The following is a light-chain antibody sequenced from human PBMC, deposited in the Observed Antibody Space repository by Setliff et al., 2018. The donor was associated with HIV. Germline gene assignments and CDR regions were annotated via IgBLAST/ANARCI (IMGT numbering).Light chain of an antibody. CDR1: STTFGTYNY. J-gene: IGLJ1*01. CDR3: CSNAARPTFEV. Sequence: QSALAQPRSVSGSPGQSVTIFCSGSSTTFGTYNYVSWYQQQPGKAPRLIIYDVSERPPGVPDRFSGSKSGNTASLTISGLQAEDEADYYCCSNAARPTFEVFGSGTKVTVL. CDR2: DVS. V-gene: IGLV2-11*01.